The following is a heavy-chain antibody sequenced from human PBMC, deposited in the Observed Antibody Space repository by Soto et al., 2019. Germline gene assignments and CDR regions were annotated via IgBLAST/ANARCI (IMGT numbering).Heavy chain of an antibody. V-gene: IGHV1-69*13. CDR2: ILPIFGTA. J-gene: IGHJ6*02. CDR1: GGTFSSYA. D-gene: IGHD3-22*01. Sequence: PSVKVSCKASGGTFSSYAISGVRQAPGQVLEWMGGILPIFGTANYAQKFQGRVTITVDESTSTAYMELRSLRSEDTAVYYCARDPTYYYDSSGYLRVLGYYGMDVWGQGTTVTVSS. CDR3: ARDPTYYYDSSGYLRVLGYYGMDV.